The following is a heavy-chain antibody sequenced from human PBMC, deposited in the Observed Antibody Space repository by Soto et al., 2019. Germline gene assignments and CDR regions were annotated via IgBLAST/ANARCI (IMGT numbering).Heavy chain of an antibody. D-gene: IGHD6-13*01. CDR2: IIPILGIA. CDR1: GGTFSSYT. V-gene: IGHV1-69*02. J-gene: IGHJ1*01. CDR3: ARDAAAAGNEYFQH. Sequence: QVQLVQSGAEVKKPGSSVKVSCKASGGTFSSYTISWVRQAPGQGLEWMGRIIPILGIANYAQKFQGRVTITADKSTSTAYMELSSLRSEDTAVYYWARDAAAAGNEYFQHWGQGTLVTVSS.